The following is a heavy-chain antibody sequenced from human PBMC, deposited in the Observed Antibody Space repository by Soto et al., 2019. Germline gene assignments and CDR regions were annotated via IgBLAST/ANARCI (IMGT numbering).Heavy chain of an antibody. CDR2: ISYDGSNK. Sequence: PGGSLRLSCAASGFTFSSYGMHWVRQAPGKGLEWVAVISYDGSNKYYADSVKGRFTISRDNSKNTLYLQMNSLRAEDTAVYYCAKYGNGDPHYYYYGMDVWGQGTTGTVSS. J-gene: IGHJ6*02. CDR3: AKYGNGDPHYYYYGMDV. CDR1: GFTFSSYG. D-gene: IGHD4-17*01. V-gene: IGHV3-30*18.